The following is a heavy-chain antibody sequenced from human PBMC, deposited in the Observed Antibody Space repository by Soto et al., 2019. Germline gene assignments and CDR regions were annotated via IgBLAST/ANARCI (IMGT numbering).Heavy chain of an antibody. CDR3: ARGGSGDVWFHEF. D-gene: IGHD2-21*01. J-gene: IGHJ4*02. CDR1: GGLFSSYA. Sequence: QEQLVQSGAEVKKSGSSVKVSCKDTGGLFSSYAVSWVRQAPGQGLEWMGGIIPVFDTGYYAQKFQGRVTIPADESTNTAYMELSSLRSEDTAMYYCARGGSGDVWFHEFWGQGTLVTVAS. CDR2: IIPVFDTG. V-gene: IGHV1-69*01.